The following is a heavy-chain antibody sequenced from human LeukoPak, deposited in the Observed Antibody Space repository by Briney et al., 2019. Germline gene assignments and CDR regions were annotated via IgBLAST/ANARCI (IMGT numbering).Heavy chain of an antibody. Sequence: GGSLRLSCAVSGITLSNYGMSWVRQAPGKGLEWVAGISDSGGRTRYADSVKGRFTISRDNPKNTLYLQMNSLRPEDTAVYFCAKRGVVIRVILVGFHKEANYFDSWGQGVLVTVSS. J-gene: IGHJ4*02. CDR2: ISDSGGRT. V-gene: IGHV3-23*01. CDR1: GITLSNYG. CDR3: AKRGVVIRVILVGFHKEANYFDS. D-gene: IGHD3-22*01.